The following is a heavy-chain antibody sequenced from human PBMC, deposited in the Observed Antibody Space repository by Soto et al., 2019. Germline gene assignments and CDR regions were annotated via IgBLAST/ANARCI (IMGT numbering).Heavy chain of an antibody. CDR2: INVGNGNT. J-gene: IGHJ4*02. Sequence: QAQLVQSGAEANQPGASVRVSCKASGYTFTDFALHCVRQAPGQGLEWMGWINVGNGNTGYSRKFQGRVTYDRDMSATTAYIEVTSLTSEDTAIYYCAREGAHYAPFDLWGQGTLVTVSS. CDR3: AREGAHYAPFDL. D-gene: IGHD3-16*01. V-gene: IGHV1-3*01. CDR1: GYTFTDFA.